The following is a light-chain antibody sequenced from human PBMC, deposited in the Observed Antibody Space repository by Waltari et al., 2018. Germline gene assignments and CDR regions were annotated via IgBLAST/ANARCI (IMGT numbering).Light chain of an antibody. CDR3: QKYEALPAT. CDR2: GAS. Sequence: EIVLMQSPGTLSLSPGGRATLSCRASQSVGRYLAWYQQKPGQAPRLLIYGASTRATGIPDRFSGSGSGTDFSLIISRLEPEDFAVYFCQKYEALPATFGQGTKVEIK. J-gene: IGKJ1*01. V-gene: IGKV3-20*01. CDR1: QSVGRY.